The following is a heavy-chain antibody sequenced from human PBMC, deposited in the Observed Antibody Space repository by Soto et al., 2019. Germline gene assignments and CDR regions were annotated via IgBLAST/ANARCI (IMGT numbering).Heavy chain of an antibody. Sequence: VQLLESGGGVVQSGRSLRLSCAASGFTFSGSEMHWVRQAPGKGLEWVAFISYDGDNKYYADSVKGRFTVARDNSRNTLHLQIDSLRPEDTAVYYCARASYFSEKTAYYAKSFKWFDPWGQGTLLTVSS. CDR1: GFTFSGSE. D-gene: IGHD3-9*01. V-gene: IGHV3-30*14. CDR3: ARASYFSEKTAYYAKSFKWFDP. CDR2: ISYDGDNK. J-gene: IGHJ5*02.